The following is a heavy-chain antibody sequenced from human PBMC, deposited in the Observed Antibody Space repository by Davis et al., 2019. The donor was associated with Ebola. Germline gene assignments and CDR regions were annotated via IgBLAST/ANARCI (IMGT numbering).Heavy chain of an antibody. V-gene: IGHV3-66*01. D-gene: IGHD6-19*01. J-gene: IGHJ4*02. Sequence: GGSLRLSCAASGFTVSSNYMSWVRQAPGKGLEWVSAISGHGDITHYADSVKGRFTISRDNAKNSLYLQMNSLRAEDTAVYYCARGSRWLPIFWGQGTLVTVSS. CDR2: ISGHGDIT. CDR3: ARGSRWLPIF. CDR1: GFTVSSNY.